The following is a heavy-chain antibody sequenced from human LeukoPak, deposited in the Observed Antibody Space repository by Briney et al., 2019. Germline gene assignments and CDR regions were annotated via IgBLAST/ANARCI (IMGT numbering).Heavy chain of an antibody. V-gene: IGHV4-30-2*01. D-gene: IGHD1-1*01. CDR2: IYHSGST. CDR3: ARSTIPNYYFDY. Sequence: PSETLSLTCAVSGGSISSGGYSWSWIRQPPGKGLEWIGYIYHSGSTYYNPSLKSRVTISVDRSKNQFSLKLSSVTAADTAVYYCARSTIPNYYFDYWGQGTLVTVSS. CDR1: GGSISSGGYS. J-gene: IGHJ4*02.